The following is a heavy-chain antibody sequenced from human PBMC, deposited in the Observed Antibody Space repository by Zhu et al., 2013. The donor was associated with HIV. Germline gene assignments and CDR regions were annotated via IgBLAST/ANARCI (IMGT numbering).Heavy chain of an antibody. D-gene: IGHD4-4*01. Sequence: QVQLVQSGAEVKKPGSSVKVSCKASGGTFSTYGISWVRQAPAQGPEWMGVIIPIFATTDYAQKFQGRVTMTTDTSTSTAYMELRSLRSDDTAVYYCARDRSSNFVPEPTDSWGQGTLVTVSS. V-gene: IGHV1-69*06. J-gene: IGHJ5*01. CDR3: ARDRSSNFVPEPTDS. CDR1: GGTFSTYG. CDR2: IIPIFATT.